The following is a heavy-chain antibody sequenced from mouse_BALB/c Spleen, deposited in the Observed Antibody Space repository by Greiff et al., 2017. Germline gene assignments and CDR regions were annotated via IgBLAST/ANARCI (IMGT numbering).Heavy chain of an antibody. CDR3: ARGLGRRGYFDV. CDR2: ISDGGSYT. V-gene: IGHV5-4*02. J-gene: IGHJ1*01. D-gene: IGHD4-1*01. Sequence: EVKLVESGGGLVKPGGSLKLSCAASGFTFSDYYMYWVRQTPEKRLEWVATISDGGSYTYYPDSVKGRFTISRDNAKNNLYLQMSSLKSEDTAMYYCARGLGRRGYFDVWGAGTTVTVSS. CDR1: GFTFSDYY.